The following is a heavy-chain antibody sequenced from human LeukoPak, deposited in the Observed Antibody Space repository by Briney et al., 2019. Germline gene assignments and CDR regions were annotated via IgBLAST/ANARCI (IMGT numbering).Heavy chain of an antibody. CDR1: GCTFSGYS. V-gene: IGHV3-21*01. J-gene: IGHJ4*02. CDR2: ISGSSDYI. CDR3: ASDLPAATS. Sequence: GGSLRLSCAASGCTFSGYSMNWVRQAPGKGLEWVSSISGSSDYIFYADLAKGRFTISRDNAKNSLYLQMNSLRAEDTAVYYCASDLPAATSWGQGTLVTVSS. D-gene: IGHD2-2*01.